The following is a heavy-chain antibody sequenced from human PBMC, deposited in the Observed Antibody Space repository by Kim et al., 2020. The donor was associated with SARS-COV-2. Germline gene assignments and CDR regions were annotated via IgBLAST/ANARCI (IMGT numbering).Heavy chain of an antibody. CDR1: GYTFINYD. D-gene: IGHD1-7*01. Sequence: ASVKVSCKTSGYTFINYDINWVRQATGQGLEWMGWMNPHSGNTGYAQKFQGRVAMTKNTSISTAYMELSSLRSEDTAVYYCAGAPAWNYDTRPYYFDYWGRGTLVTVSS. CDR2: MNPHSGNT. J-gene: IGHJ4*02. V-gene: IGHV1-8*01. CDR3: AGAPAWNYDTRPYYFDY.